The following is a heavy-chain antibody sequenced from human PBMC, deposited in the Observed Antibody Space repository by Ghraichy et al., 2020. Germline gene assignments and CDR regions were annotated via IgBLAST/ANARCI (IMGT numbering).Heavy chain of an antibody. CDR1: GFTFSSYA. D-gene: IGHD3-22*01. J-gene: IGHJ4*02. CDR3: ARDPSYDSSGYYYERGSGVDY. CDR2: ISYDGSNK. V-gene: IGHV3-30-3*01. Sequence: GGSLRLSCAASGFTFSSYAMHWVRQAPGKGLEWVAVISYDGSNKYYADSVKGRFTISRDNSKNTLYLQMNSLRAEDTAVYYCARDPSYDSSGYYYERGSGVDYWGQGTLVTVSS.